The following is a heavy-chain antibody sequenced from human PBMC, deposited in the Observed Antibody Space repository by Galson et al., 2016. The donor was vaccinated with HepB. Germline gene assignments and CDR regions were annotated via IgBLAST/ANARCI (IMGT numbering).Heavy chain of an antibody. CDR2: LNPNNDRA. Sequence: SVKVSCKASGYTFINYDINWVRQAPGQGLEWMGWLNPNNDRAGYAQKFQGRVSMSKDTSINTAYMELSSLKSDDTAVYYCARRRADYLDYWGQGILVTVSS. V-gene: IGHV1-8*01. J-gene: IGHJ4*02. CDR3: ARRRADYLDY. CDR1: GYTFINYD.